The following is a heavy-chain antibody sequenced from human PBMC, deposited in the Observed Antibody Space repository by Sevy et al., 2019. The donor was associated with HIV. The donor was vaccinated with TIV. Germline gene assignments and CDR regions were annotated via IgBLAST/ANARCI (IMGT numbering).Heavy chain of an antibody. Sequence: GGSLRLSCAASGFTFEDYALHWVRQVPGKGLEWVSGISWNSGRIGYADSVKGRFTISRDNAKNSLYLQMNSLRAEDTAFYYCAKDSYYDSGGYFDAWGQGTLVTVSS. CDR3: AKDSYYDSGGYFDA. J-gene: IGHJ4*02. D-gene: IGHD3-22*01. V-gene: IGHV3-9*01. CDR1: GFTFEDYA. CDR2: ISWNSGRI.